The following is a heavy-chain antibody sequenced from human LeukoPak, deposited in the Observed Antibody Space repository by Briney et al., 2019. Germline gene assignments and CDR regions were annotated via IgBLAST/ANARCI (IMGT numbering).Heavy chain of an antibody. CDR1: GGTFSSYA. D-gene: IGHD1-26*01. V-gene: IGHV1-69*04. J-gene: IGHJ4*02. CDR2: IIPILGIA. CDR3: ATVRIVGATTWYYFDY. Sequence: VKVSCKASGGTFSSYAISWVRQAPGQGLEWMGRIIPILGIANYAQKFQGRVTITADKSTSTAYMELSSLRSEDTAVYYCATVRIVGATTWYYFDYWGQGTLVTVSS.